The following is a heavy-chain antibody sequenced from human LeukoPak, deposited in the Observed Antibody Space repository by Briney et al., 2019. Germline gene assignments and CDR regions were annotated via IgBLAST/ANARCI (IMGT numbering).Heavy chain of an antibody. CDR1: GFTFSSYD. D-gene: IGHD6-13*01. Sequence: PGGSLRLSCAASGFTFSSYDMHWVRQAPGKGLEWAAVIWYDGSNKYYADSVKGRFTISRDNSKNTLYLRMNSLRAEDTAVYYCARGGLIAAAGRSPGYYYYGMDVWGQGTTVTVSS. J-gene: IGHJ6*02. CDR3: ARGGLIAAAGRSPGYYYYGMDV. V-gene: IGHV3-33*01. CDR2: IWYDGSNK.